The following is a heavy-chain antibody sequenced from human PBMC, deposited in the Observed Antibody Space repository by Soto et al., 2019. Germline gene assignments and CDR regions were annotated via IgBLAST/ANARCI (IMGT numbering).Heavy chain of an antibody. CDR2: INPNSGGT. J-gene: IGHJ4*02. V-gene: IGHV1-2*04. D-gene: IGHD3-22*01. CDR3: AREDYYDSSVPLDY. CDR1: GYTFTGYY. Sequence: GASVKVSCKASGYTFTGYYMHWVRQAPGQGLEWMGWINPNSGGTNYAQKFQGWVTMTRDTSISTAYMELSRLRSDDTAVYYCAREDYYDSSVPLDYWGQGTLVTVSS.